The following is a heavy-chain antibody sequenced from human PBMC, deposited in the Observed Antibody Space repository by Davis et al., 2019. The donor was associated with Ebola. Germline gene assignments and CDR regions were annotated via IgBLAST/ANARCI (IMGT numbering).Heavy chain of an antibody. CDR2: ISYDGNKE. CDR1: GFNFRTYS. V-gene: IGHV3-30*14. CDR3: ARGGLLSALDL. D-gene: IGHD2-15*01. J-gene: IGHJ3*01. Sequence: GESLKISCVASGFNFRTYSMHWVRQAPGKGLEWVASISYDGNKEYYADSVKGRFTISRDTSKNTMFLQMTGLRAEDTAIYYCARGGLLSALDLWGQGTMVSVSS.